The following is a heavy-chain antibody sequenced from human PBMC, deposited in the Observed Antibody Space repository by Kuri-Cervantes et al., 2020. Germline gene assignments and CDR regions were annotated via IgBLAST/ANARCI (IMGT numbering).Heavy chain of an antibody. D-gene: IGHD3-10*01. Sequence: ESLKISCAVSGGSISSGGYYWSWIRQPPGKGLEWIGYIYYSGSTNYNPSLKSRVTISVDTSKNQFSLKLSSVTAADTAVYYCARLPRREVRGAYYYYGMDVWGQGTTVTVSS. CDR3: ARLPRREVRGAYYYYGMDV. CDR1: GGSISSGGYY. CDR2: IYYSGST. J-gene: IGHJ6*02. V-gene: IGHV4-61*08.